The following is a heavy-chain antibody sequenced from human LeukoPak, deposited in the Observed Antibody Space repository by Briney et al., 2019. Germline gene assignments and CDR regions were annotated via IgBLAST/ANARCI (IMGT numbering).Heavy chain of an antibody. Sequence: GGSLRLSCAASGFIFSSYSMSWVRQAPGKGLEWVSVITGSGGNTYYADSVKGRFTISKDNSKNTVYLQMNSLRAGDTAVYYCAKLGLGSTSTYNPLGHWGQGTLVTVSS. CDR2: ITGSGGNT. D-gene: IGHD2-2*02. CDR1: GFIFSSYS. V-gene: IGHV3-23*01. J-gene: IGHJ4*02. CDR3: AKLGLGSTSTYNPLGH.